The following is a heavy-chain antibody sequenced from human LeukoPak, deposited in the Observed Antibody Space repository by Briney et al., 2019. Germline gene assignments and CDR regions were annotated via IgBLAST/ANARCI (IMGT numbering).Heavy chain of an antibody. Sequence: GGSLRLSCAASGFTFSSYAMSWVRQAPGKGLEWVSAISGSGGSTYYADSVKGRFTISRDNSKNTLYPQMNSLRAEDTAVYYCAKSRLQSSGHPLHYFDYWGQGTLVTVSS. CDR2: ISGSGGST. CDR1: GFTFSSYA. V-gene: IGHV3-23*01. J-gene: IGHJ4*02. CDR3: AKSRLQSSGHPLHYFDY. D-gene: IGHD3-22*01.